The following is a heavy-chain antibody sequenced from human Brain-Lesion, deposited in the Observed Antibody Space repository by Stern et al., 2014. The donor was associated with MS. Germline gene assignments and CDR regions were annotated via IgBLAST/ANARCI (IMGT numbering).Heavy chain of an antibody. CDR1: GFTFGNYW. CDR3: ARVYNTIYGIVTQRGSGMDV. J-gene: IGHJ6*02. Sequence: VQLVESGGGLVKPGGSLTISCTAAGFTFGNYWMTWVRQAPGTGLDWEANIQDDGTGANYVEPAKGRFTIYRDNARNSLYLQMNSLRVEDTALYYCARVYNTIYGIVTQRGSGMDVWGQGTTVIVSS. V-gene: IGHV3-7*01. D-gene: IGHD3-3*01. CDR2: IQDDGTGA.